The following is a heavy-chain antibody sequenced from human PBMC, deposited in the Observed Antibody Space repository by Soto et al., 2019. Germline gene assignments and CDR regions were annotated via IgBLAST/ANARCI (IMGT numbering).Heavy chain of an antibody. CDR1: GGTFSSYA. CDR2: IIPIFGTA. V-gene: IGHV1-69*12. Sequence: QVQLVQSGAEVKKPGSSAKVSCKASGGTFSSYAISWVRQAPGQGLEWMGGIIPIFGTANYAQKFQGRVTITADESTSTAYMELSSLRSEDTAVYYCAREGLMDVDTAMEHRGSPYYYYGMDVWGQGTTVTVSS. J-gene: IGHJ6*02. D-gene: IGHD5-18*01. CDR3: AREGLMDVDTAMEHRGSPYYYYGMDV.